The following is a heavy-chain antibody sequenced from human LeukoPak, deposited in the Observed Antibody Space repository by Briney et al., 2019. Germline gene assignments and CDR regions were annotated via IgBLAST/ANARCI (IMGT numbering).Heavy chain of an antibody. CDR3: ARIACSSSSCTYSGRRRVRGGSLDP. J-gene: IGHJ5*02. CDR1: GYTFNTYG. D-gene: IGHD2-2*01. Sequence: ASVTASCKASGYTFNTYGITWVRQAPGHGLEWMGWISSYNGNTSYAAKVQGRITMTKDTSASTAYLELRSLRSDDTAVYYCARIACSSSSCTYSGRRRVRGGSLDPWGQGTLVTVSS. V-gene: IGHV1-18*01. CDR2: ISSYNGNT.